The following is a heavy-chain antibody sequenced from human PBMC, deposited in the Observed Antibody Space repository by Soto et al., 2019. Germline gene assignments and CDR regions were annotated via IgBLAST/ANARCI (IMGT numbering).Heavy chain of an antibody. CDR2: ISGSGGST. Sequence: GALRHSCAASGFTFSSYAMSWVRQAPGKGLEWVSAISGSGGSTYYADSVKGRFTISRDNSKNTLYLQMNSLRAEDTAVYYCAKMMYYDYVLWSYRSIPNFVYSVQGTLFTV. J-gene: IGHJ4*02. V-gene: IGHV3-23*01. D-gene: IGHD3-16*02. CDR1: GFTFSSYA. CDR3: AKMMYYDYVLWSYRSIPNFVY.